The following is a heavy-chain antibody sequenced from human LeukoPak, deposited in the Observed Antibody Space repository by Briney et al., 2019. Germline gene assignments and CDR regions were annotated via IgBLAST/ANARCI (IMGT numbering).Heavy chain of an antibody. V-gene: IGHV3-23*01. CDR1: GFTFSSFA. CDR3: AKDRPLNWGYYFDF. CDR2: ISGSGGDT. Sequence: PGGSLRLSCVASGFTFSSFAMSWVRQAPGKGLEWVSSISGSGGDTYYADSVKGRFIISRDTSKNTLYLQMNSLRADDTAVYYCAKDRPLNWGYYFDFWGQGTLVTVSS. J-gene: IGHJ4*02. D-gene: IGHD7-27*01.